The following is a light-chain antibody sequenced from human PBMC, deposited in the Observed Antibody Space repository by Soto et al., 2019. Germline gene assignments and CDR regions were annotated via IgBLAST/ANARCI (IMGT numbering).Light chain of an antibody. V-gene: IGKV3-20*01. CDR2: GAS. Sequence: EIVLTQSPGTLSLSAGERGTLSCRASQRVYDNYLAWYLQKPGQAPRLLIYGASSRATGIPDRFSGSGTGTDFTLTVSRLEPEDFAVYYCQQYGSSGTFGQGTKV. CDR1: QRVYDNY. CDR3: QQYGSSGT. J-gene: IGKJ1*01.